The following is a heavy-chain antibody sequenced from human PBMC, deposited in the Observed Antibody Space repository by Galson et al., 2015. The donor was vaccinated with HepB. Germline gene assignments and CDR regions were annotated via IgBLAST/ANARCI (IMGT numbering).Heavy chain of an antibody. CDR2: INPNSGGT. Sequence: SVKVSCKASGYTFTGYYMHWVRQAPGQGLEWMGWINPNSGGTNYAQKFQGRVTMTRDTSISTAYMELSRLRSDDTAVYYCARLHYGSGSYYNGDAFDIWGQGTMVTVSS. D-gene: IGHD3-10*01. J-gene: IGHJ3*02. CDR1: GYTFTGYY. V-gene: IGHV1-2*02. CDR3: ARLHYGSGSYYNGDAFDI.